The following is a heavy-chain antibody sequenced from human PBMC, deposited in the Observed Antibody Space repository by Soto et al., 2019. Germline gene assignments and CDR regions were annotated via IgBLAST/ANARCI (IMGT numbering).Heavy chain of an antibody. CDR3: AVGYFRGGGGSPRYFDY. CDR1: GGTFSSYA. V-gene: IGHV1-69*01. CDR2: IIPIFGTA. J-gene: IGHJ4*02. Sequence: QVQLVQSGAEVKKPGSSVKVSCKASGGTFSSYAISWVRQAPGQGLEWMGGIIPIFGTANYAQKFQGRVRITGAESTSTAYLELRSRRSEDTAVYYCAVGYFRGGGGSPRYFDYWGQGTLVTVSS. D-gene: IGHD2-15*01.